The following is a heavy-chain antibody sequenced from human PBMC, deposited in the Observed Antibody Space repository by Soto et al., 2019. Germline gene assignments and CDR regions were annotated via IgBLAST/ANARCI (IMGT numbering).Heavy chain of an antibody. CDR1: GGSFSGYY. CDR3: ARGAATVDY. CDR2: INHSGST. D-gene: IGHD6-13*01. Sequence: SETLSLTCAVYGGSFSGYYWSWIRQPPGKGLEWIGEINHSGSTNYNPSLKSRVTISVDTSKNQFSLKLSSVTAADTAVYYCARGAATVDYWGQGTLVSVSS. V-gene: IGHV4-34*01. J-gene: IGHJ4*02.